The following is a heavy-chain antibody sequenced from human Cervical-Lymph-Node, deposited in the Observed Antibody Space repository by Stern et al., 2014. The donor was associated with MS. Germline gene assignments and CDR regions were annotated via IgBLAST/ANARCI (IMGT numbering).Heavy chain of an antibody. D-gene: IGHD1-14*01. J-gene: IGHJ5*02. V-gene: IGHV1-24*01. CDR1: GYTLTELA. CDR2: YAPEDGKT. CDR3: VTFTGDP. Sequence: QVQLEQSGAEVKKPAASVKVSCKVSGYTLTELAMQWVRQAPGKGLEWMGGYAPEDGKTVYAQKFQGRITMTEDTSTDTAYMELSRLASEDTAVYYCVTFTGDPWGQGTLVTVSS.